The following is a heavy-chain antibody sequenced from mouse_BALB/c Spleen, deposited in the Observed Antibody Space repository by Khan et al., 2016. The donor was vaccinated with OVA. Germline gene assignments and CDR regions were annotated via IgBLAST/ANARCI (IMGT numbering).Heavy chain of an antibody. CDR3: AKDRGYYAVDY. CDR2: IWGDGNT. V-gene: IGHV2-3*01. J-gene: IGHJ4*01. CDR1: GFSLTSYG. Sequence: VELVESGPGLVAPSQSLSITCTVSGFSLTSYGVSWVRQPPGKGLEWLGVIWGDGNTTFHSALRSRLSISKDNSKSQVFLKLNSLQTDDTATYYCAKDRGYYAVDYWGQGTSVTVSS.